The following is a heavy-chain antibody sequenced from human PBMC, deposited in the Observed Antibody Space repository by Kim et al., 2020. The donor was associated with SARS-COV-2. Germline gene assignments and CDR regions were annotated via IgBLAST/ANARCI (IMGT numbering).Heavy chain of an antibody. Sequence: AQKFQGRVTMTMDTSTSTGYMELSSLRSEDTAVYYCAREKRRLQLQHFDYWGQGTLVTVSS. J-gene: IGHJ4*02. V-gene: IGHV1-46*01. D-gene: IGHD5-12*01. CDR3: AREKRRLQLQHFDY.